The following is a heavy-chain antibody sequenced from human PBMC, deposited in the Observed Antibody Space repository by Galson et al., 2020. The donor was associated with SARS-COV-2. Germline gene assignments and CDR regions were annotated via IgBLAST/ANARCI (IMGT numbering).Heavy chain of an antibody. V-gene: IGHV3-21*01. D-gene: IGHD3-22*01. Sequence: TGGSLRLSCAASGFTFSSYAMNWVRQAPGKGLEWVSYINTRSTYIYYADSVKGRFTISRDNTKNSLFLQMNSLRAEDTAVYYCARDLPDYYDSNGHFDYWGQGTLFTVAS. J-gene: IGHJ4*02. CDR1: GFTFSSYA. CDR3: ARDLPDYYDSNGHFDY. CDR2: INTRSTYI.